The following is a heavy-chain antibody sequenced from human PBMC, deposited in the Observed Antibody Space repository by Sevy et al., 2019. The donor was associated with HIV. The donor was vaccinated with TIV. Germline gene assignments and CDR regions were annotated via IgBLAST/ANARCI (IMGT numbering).Heavy chain of an antibody. V-gene: IGHV3-13*01. CDR3: ERSGGYSDYGMDV. J-gene: IGHJ6*02. CDR2: IGSGGDA. Sequence: GGSLRLSFGASGFTCSSYDMHWVRQAAGKGLEWVSGIGSGGDAYYPGSVKGRFTISRENAKNSLYLQMNSLRAGDTAVYYCERSGGYSDYGMDVWGQGTTVTVSS. CDR1: GFTCSSYD. D-gene: IGHD5-12*01.